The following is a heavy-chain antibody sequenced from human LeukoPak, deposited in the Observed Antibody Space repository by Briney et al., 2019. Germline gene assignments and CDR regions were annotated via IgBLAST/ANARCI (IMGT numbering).Heavy chain of an antibody. Sequence: GGSLRLSCAASGFTFDDYAMHWVRQAPGKGLEWVSGISWNSGSIGYADSVKGRFTISRDNAKNSLYLQMNSLRAEDTALYYCAKSKADTNGGNNYYYGMDVWGQGTTVTVSS. CDR3: AKSKADTNGGNNYYYGMDV. CDR2: ISWNSGSI. J-gene: IGHJ6*02. V-gene: IGHV3-9*01. CDR1: GFTFDDYA. D-gene: IGHD2-8*01.